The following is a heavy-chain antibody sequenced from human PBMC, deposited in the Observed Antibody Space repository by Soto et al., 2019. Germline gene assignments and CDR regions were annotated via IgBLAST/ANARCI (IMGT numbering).Heavy chain of an antibody. V-gene: IGHV4-4*07. D-gene: IGHD3-22*01. Sequence: SETLSLTCTVSGGSISSYYWSWIRQPAGKGLEWIGRIYTSESTNYNPSLKSRVTMSVDTSKNQFSLKLSSVTAADTAVYYCARGPYDSSGYPFGFDYWGQGTLVTVSS. CDR2: IYTSEST. CDR1: GGSISSYY. CDR3: ARGPYDSSGYPFGFDY. J-gene: IGHJ4*02.